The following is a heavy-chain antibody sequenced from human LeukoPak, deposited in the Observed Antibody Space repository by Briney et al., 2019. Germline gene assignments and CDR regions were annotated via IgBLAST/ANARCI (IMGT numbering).Heavy chain of an antibody. CDR2: IYTSGST. Sequence: SETLSLTCTVSGGSISSYYWSWIRQPAGKGLEWIGRIYTSGSTNYNPSLKSRVTMSVDTSKNQFSLKLSSVTAADTAVYYCARLVSYYASGSYLSYFDYWGQGTLVTVSS. V-gene: IGHV4-4*07. CDR3: ARLVSYYASGSYLSYFDY. J-gene: IGHJ4*02. D-gene: IGHD3-10*01. CDR1: GGSISSYY.